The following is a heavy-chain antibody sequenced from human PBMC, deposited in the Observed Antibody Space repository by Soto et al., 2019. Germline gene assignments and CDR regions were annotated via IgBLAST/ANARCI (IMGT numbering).Heavy chain of an antibody. CDR3: AKDHGTYGPNWIDS. V-gene: IGHV1-18*01. CDR1: GYTLTNYA. Sequence: GASLKVSCKASGYTLTNYAISWVRQAPGQGPEWMGWINTYNGNSNYAQKFQGRVTMTTDTSTNTAYMELNSLRAEDTAVYYCAKDHGTYGPNWIDSWGQGTLVTVSS. J-gene: IGHJ5*01. D-gene: IGHD3-10*01. CDR2: INTYNGNS.